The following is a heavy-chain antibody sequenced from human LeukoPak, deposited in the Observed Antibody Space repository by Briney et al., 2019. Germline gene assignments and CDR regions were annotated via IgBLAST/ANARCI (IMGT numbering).Heavy chain of an antibody. D-gene: IGHD3-22*01. J-gene: IGHJ4*02. Sequence: KASETLSLTCAVYGGSFSGYYWSWIRQPPGKGLEWIGEINHSGSTNYNPSLKSRVTIAVDTSKNQFSLKLNSATAADTGIYYCARGHYDSSDYYFRGIDSWGQGTLVSVSS. CDR3: ARGHYDSSDYYFRGIDS. CDR2: INHSGST. CDR1: GGSFSGYY. V-gene: IGHV4-34*01.